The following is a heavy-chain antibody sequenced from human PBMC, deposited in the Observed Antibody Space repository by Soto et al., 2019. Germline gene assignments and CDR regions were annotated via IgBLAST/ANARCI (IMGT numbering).Heavy chain of an antibody. V-gene: IGHV4-4*07. Sequence: SETLSLTCTVSGGSMRSYYWNWMRQPAGKGLEWIGRIYSRGDTKYNPALSSRVSMSVDTSKNQFSLKVSSVTAADTAVYYCAGIAAEIYYGMDVWGQGTTVTVSS. J-gene: IGHJ6*02. CDR1: GGSMRSYY. D-gene: IGHD6-13*01. CDR3: AGIAAEIYYGMDV. CDR2: IYSRGDT.